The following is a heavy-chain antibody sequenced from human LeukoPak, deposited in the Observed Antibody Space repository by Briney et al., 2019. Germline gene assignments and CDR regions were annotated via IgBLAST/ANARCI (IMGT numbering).Heavy chain of an antibody. Sequence: GGSLRLSCAASGFDFSSYGMHWVRPAPGKGRGWGAYIHYDSTTEDYADYVQGRFTISRDNSKNTLFLQMHNLRVEDMAVLYCAKDWNWAIDYWGQGTLVTVSS. D-gene: IGHD1-7*01. J-gene: IGHJ4*02. CDR1: GFDFSSYG. CDR2: IHYDSTTE. CDR3: AKDWNWAIDY. V-gene: IGHV3-30*02.